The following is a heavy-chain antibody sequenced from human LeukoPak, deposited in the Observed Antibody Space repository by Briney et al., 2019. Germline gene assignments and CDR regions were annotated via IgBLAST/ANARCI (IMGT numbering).Heavy chain of an antibody. J-gene: IGHJ3*02. CDR2: IYPGDSDT. V-gene: IGHV5-51*01. CDR1: GYSFTSYW. CDR3: ARETTVTTNDGAFDI. D-gene: IGHD4-17*01. Sequence: GESLKISCKGSGYSFTSYWIGWVRQMPGKGLEWMGIIYPGDSDTRYSPSFQDQVTISADKSSSTAYLQWSSLKASDTAMYYCARETTVTTNDGAFDIWGQGTMVTVSS.